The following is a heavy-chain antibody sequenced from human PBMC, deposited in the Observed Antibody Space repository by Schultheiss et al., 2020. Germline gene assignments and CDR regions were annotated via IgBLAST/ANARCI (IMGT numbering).Heavy chain of an antibody. J-gene: IGHJ4*02. CDR2: INPSGGST. CDR3: AADLSVGAIYFDY. V-gene: IGHV1-46*01. CDR1: GYTFTGYY. Sequence: ASVKVSCKASGYTFTGYYMHWVRQAPGQGLEWMGIINPSGGSTSYAQKFQGRVTITRDMSTSTAYMELSSLRSEDTAVYYCAADLSVGAIYFDYWGQGTLVTVSS. D-gene: IGHD1-26*01.